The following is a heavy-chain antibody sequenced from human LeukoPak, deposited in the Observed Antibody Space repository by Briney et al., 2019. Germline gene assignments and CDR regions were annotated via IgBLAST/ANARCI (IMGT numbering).Heavy chain of an antibody. CDR3: ARIRYCSGGSCYYYGMDV. CDR2: IYSGGST. Sequence: GGSLRLSCAASGFTVFSNYMSWVRQAPGKGLEWVSVIYSGGSTYYADSVKGRFTISRDNSKNTLYLQMNSLRAEDTAVYYCARIRYCSGGSCYYYGMDVWGQGTTVTVSS. CDR1: GFTVFSNY. D-gene: IGHD2-15*01. J-gene: IGHJ6*02. V-gene: IGHV3-53*01.